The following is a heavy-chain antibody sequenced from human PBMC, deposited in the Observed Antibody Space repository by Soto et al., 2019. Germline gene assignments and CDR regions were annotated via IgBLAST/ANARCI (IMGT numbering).Heavy chain of an antibody. Sequence: SVKVSCKASGGTFSRYAFSWVRQAPGQGLEWMGGIVPIYGTRGFAQKFQGRLTITRDRSMSTAYMELSSLRSEDTAMYYCAITNWNDGDVPYYGMDVWGQGTTVTVSS. J-gene: IGHJ6*02. CDR2: IVPIYGTR. D-gene: IGHD1-1*01. V-gene: IGHV1-69*05. CDR3: AITNWNDGDVPYYGMDV. CDR1: GGTFSRYA.